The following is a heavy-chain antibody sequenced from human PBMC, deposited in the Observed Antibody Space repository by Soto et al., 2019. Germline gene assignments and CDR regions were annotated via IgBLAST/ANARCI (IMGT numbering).Heavy chain of an antibody. D-gene: IGHD3-22*01. CDR1: GGSFTDYY. J-gene: IGHJ6*02. Sequence: QVQLRQWGARLLKPSETLVLTCAVSGGSFTDYYWGWIRQSPGKGLEWIGEINHSASSTYNPSLASRVTILVDTSKKQFSLRLTSVTAADTAMYYCARGEYDSSGLYSWAPLGFDVWGQGTTVTVSS. CDR3: ARGEYDSSGLYSWAPLGFDV. CDR2: INHSASS. V-gene: IGHV4-34*01.